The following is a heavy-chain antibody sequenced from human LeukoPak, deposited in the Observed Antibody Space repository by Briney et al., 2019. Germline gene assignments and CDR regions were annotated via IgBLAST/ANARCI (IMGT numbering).Heavy chain of an antibody. CDR2: ISGSGGST. CDR1: GFTFSSYA. D-gene: IGHD4-17*01. J-gene: IGHJ4*02. Sequence: PGGSLRLSCAASGFTFSSYAMSWVRQAPGKGMEWVSAISGSGGSTYYEDSVKGRYTISRDNSKNTLYLQMNSLRAEHTAVYYCAKDPFPRPLRPFCDYWGQGTLVTVSS. CDR3: AKDPFPRPLRPFCDY. V-gene: IGHV3-23*01.